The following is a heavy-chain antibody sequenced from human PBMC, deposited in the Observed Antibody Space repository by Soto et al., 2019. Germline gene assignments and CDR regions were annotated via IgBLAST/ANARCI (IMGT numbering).Heavy chain of an antibody. CDR3: ARSGDIVVVPAAAALDY. CDR2: IYSGGST. Sequence: EVQLVESGGGLVQPGGSLRLSCAASGFTVSSNYMSWVRQAPGKGLEWVSVIYSGGSTYYADSVKGRFTISRHNSKNTXYLQMNSLRAEDTAVYYCARSGDIVVVPAAAALDYWGQGTLVTVSS. CDR1: GFTVSSNY. D-gene: IGHD2-2*01. J-gene: IGHJ4*02. V-gene: IGHV3-53*04.